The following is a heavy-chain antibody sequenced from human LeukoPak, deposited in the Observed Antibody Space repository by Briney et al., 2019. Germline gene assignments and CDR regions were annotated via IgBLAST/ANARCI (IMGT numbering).Heavy chain of an antibody. CDR2: ITNSGNSK. J-gene: IGHJ6*02. CDR3: ARDMTYYYGMDV. V-gene: IGHV3-48*01. CDR1: EFTFSSYS. Sequence: GGSLRLSCAASEFTFSSYSMNWVRQAPGKGLEWVSYITNSGNSKSYADPVKGRFTISRDNTKNSLYLQMNGLRAEDTAVYYCARDMTYYYGMDVWGQGTTVTVSS. D-gene: IGHD3-16*01.